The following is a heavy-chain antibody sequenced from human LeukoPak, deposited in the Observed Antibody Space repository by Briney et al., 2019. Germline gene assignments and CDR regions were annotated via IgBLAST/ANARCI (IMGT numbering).Heavy chain of an antibody. Sequence: GESLKISCTASGYSFSKYWIGWVRQTPGKGLEWMGFIYSNESLIRYSPSFEGQVTISADNSINTAYLQWNSLKASDTAMYYCGRYGLSGNGYTSYFYYGMDFWGQGTAVTVSS. J-gene: IGHJ6*02. D-gene: IGHD5-24*01. CDR3: GRYGLSGNGYTSYFYYGMDF. V-gene: IGHV5-51*01. CDR1: GYSFSKYW. CDR2: IYSNESLI.